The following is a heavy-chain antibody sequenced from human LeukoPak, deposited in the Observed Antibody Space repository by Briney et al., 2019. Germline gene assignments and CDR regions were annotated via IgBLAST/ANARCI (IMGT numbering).Heavy chain of an antibody. D-gene: IGHD3-3*01. CDR2: INGSGSST. CDR1: GFAFSSHA. Sequence: GGSLRLSCAASGFAFSSHAMSWVRQAPGKGLEWVSAINGSGSSTYYADSVKGRVSISRDNSKNTLYLQMNSLRVEDTALYYCARDFWDDFEYFDLWGRGTLVTVSS. V-gene: IGHV3-23*01. CDR3: ARDFWDDFEYFDL. J-gene: IGHJ2*01.